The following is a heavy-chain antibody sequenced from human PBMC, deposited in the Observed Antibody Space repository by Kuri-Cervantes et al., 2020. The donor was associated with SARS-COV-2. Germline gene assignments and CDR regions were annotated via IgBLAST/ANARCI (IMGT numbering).Heavy chain of an antibody. Sequence: GGSLRLSCAASGFTFSSYGMHWVRQAPGKGLEWVAVISYDGSNKYYADSVKGRFTISRDNSKNTLYLQMNSLRAEDTAVYYCAKGGYCSSTSCYLLDYWGQGTRVTVVS. D-gene: IGHD2-2*01. CDR1: GFTFSSYG. CDR2: ISYDGSNK. CDR3: AKGGYCSSTSCYLLDY. V-gene: IGHV3-30*18. J-gene: IGHJ4*02.